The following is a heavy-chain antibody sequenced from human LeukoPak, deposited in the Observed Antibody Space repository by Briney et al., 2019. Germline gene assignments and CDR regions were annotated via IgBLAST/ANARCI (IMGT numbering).Heavy chain of an antibody. CDR2: ISAYNGNT. V-gene: IGHV1-18*04. D-gene: IGHD2-8*01. Sequence: GASVKVSCKASGYTFIGYYMHWVRQAPGQGLEWMGWISAYNGNTNYAQNLQGRVTMTTDTSTSTAYMELRSLRSDDTAVYYCALISYCTTITCYFLDYWGQGTLVTVSS. CDR1: GYTFIGYY. CDR3: ALISYCTTITCYFLDY. J-gene: IGHJ4*02.